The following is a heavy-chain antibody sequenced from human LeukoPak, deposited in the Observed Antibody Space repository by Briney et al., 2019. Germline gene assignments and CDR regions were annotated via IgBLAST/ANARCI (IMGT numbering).Heavy chain of an antibody. CDR3: ARVRGPYYGSGSYRTC. D-gene: IGHD3-10*01. CDR1: GGSISSSSYY. V-gene: IGHV4-39*01. J-gene: IGHJ4*02. Sequence: PSETLSLTCTVSGGSISSSSYYWGWIRQPPGKGLEWIGSIYYSGSTYYNPSLKSRVTISVDTSKNQFSLKLSSVTAADTAVYYCARVRGPYYGSGSYRTCWGQGTLVTVSS. CDR2: IYYSGST.